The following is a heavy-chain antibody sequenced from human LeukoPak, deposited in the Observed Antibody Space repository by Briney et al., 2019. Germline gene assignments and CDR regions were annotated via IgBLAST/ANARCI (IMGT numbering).Heavy chain of an antibody. CDR2: MNPNSGNT. V-gene: IGHV1-8*01. CDR1: GYTFTSYD. CDR3: ARVHSRGIQPVGY. Sequence: GGSVKVSCKASGYTFTSYDINWVRQATGQGLEWMGWMNPNSGNTGYAQKFQGRVTMTRNTSISTAYMELSSLRSEDTAVYYCARVHSRGIQPVGYWGQGTLVTVSS. J-gene: IGHJ4*02. D-gene: IGHD5-18*01.